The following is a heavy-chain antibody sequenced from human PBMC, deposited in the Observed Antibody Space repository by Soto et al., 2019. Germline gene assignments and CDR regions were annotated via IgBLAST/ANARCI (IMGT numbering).Heavy chain of an antibody. CDR1: GYTFTSYG. CDR2: ISAYNGNT. CDR3: ARRSVEQWLEGSGYYYYGMDV. Sequence: ASVKVSCKASGYTFTSYGISWVRQAPGQGLEWMGWISAYNGNTNYAQKLQGRVTMTTDTSTSTAYMELRSLRSDDTAVYYCARRSVEQWLEGSGYYYYGMDVWGQGTTVTVSS. D-gene: IGHD6-19*01. V-gene: IGHV1-18*01. J-gene: IGHJ6*02.